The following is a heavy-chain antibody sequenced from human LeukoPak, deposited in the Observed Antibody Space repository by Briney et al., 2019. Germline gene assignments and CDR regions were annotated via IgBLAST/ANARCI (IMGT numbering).Heavy chain of an antibody. CDR1: GFTFSSYS. V-gene: IGHV3-48*01. J-gene: IGHJ6*03. CDR2: ISSSSSTI. CDR3: AKCSFSSSLGYYYYMDV. Sequence: QSGGSLRLSCAASGFTFSSYSMNWVRQAPGKGLEWVSYISSSSSTIYYADSVKGRFTISRDNAKNSLYLQMNSLRAEDTAVYYCAKCSFSSSLGYYYYMDVWGKGTTVTVSS. D-gene: IGHD6-13*01.